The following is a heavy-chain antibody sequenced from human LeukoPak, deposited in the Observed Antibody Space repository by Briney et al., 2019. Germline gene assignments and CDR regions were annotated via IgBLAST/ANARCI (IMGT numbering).Heavy chain of an antibody. Sequence: GASVKVSCKASGYTFTGYYMHWVRQARGQGLEWMGWINPNSGGTNYAQKFQGRVTMTRDTSISTAYMELSRLRSDDTAVYYCARDYDFWSGPGPWGQGTLVTVSS. J-gene: IGHJ5*02. V-gene: IGHV1-2*02. D-gene: IGHD3-3*01. CDR3: ARDYDFWSGPGP. CDR2: INPNSGGT. CDR1: GYTFTGYY.